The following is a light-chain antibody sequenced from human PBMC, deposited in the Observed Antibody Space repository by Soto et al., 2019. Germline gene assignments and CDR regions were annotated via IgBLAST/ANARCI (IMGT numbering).Light chain of an antibody. Sequence: QSVLTQPPSVSGAPGQSVTISCTGSSSNIGAGYDVHWYQQLPGTAPKLLIYGNSNRPSGVPDRFSGSKSGTSASLTITGLQADDEDAYYCHSSDSSLSTLVFGTGTKLTVL. J-gene: IGLJ1*01. CDR3: HSSDSSLSTLV. CDR1: SSNIGAGYD. CDR2: GNS. V-gene: IGLV1-40*01.